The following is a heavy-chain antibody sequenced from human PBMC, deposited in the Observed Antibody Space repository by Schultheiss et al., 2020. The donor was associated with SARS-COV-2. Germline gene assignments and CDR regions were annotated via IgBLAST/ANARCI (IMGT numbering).Heavy chain of an antibody. V-gene: IGHV4-4*07. D-gene: IGHD3-3*01. CDR3: ARVVYYDFWSGQEFDY. CDR1: GGSISSYY. J-gene: IGHJ4*02. Sequence: SQTLSLTCTVSGGSISSYYWSWIRQPAGKGLEWIGRIYHSGSTYYNPSLKSRVTISVDTSKNQFSLKLSSVTAADTAVYYCARVVYYDFWSGQEFDYWGQGTLVTVSS. CDR2: IYHSGST.